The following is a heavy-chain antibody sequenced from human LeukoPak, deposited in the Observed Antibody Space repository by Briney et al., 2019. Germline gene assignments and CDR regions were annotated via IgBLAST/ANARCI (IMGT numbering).Heavy chain of an antibody. V-gene: IGHV3-53*01. J-gene: IGHJ4*02. D-gene: IGHD2-8*02. Sequence: GGSLRLSCVASAFSDKSNYMSWVRQAPGKGREWVSVSYSGGSTYYEDSVKGRFTVSSDVSKNTLYLQMNNLRGEDTAVYYCASRHCSGENCYAGPLDFWGQGIQVTVSS. CDR3: ASRHCSGENCYAGPLDF. CDR2: SYSGGST. CDR1: AFSDKSNY.